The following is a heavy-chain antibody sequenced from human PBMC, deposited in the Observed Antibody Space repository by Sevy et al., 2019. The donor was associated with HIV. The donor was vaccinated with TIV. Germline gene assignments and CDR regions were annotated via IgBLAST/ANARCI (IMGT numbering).Heavy chain of an antibody. V-gene: IGHV4-39*01. CDR2: IRHGGYT. J-gene: IGHJ4*02. CDR1: GASISNTAYY. CDR3: VGPKLTYTNGWHYFDY. Sequence: SETLSLTCIVSGASISNTAYYWGWIRQSPGKGLEWIASIRHGGYTFYNPSLKSRVTISADTSKNQFSLKLTSVSAADTAIYYCVGPKLTYTNGWHYFDYWGQGTVVTVSS. D-gene: IGHD2-8*01.